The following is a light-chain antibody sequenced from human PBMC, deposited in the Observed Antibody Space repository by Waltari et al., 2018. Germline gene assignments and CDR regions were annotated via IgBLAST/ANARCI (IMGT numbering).Light chain of an antibody. Sequence: EIVLTQSPGTLSLSPGERATLSCRASQSVSRWLAWYQQKPCQPPRLLIYGASSRANGIPDRFSGSGSGTDFSLTISRLEPEDSAVYYCQKYGTLPATFGQGTKVEVK. J-gene: IGKJ1*01. CDR2: GAS. V-gene: IGKV3-20*01. CDR3: QKYGTLPAT. CDR1: QSVSRW.